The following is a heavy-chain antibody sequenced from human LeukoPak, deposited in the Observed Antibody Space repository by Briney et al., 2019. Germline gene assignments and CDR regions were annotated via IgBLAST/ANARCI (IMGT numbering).Heavy chain of an antibody. Sequence: PGGSLRLSCAASGFTFSSYWMSWVRQAPGKGLEWVANIKQDGSEKYYVDSVKGRFTISRDNAKNSLYLQMNSLRAEDTAVYYCARESEGGYCSSTSCPYYFDYWGQGTLVTVSS. D-gene: IGHD2-2*01. V-gene: IGHV3-7*01. CDR1: GFTFSSYW. CDR2: IKQDGSEK. CDR3: ARESEGGYCSSTSCPYYFDY. J-gene: IGHJ4*02.